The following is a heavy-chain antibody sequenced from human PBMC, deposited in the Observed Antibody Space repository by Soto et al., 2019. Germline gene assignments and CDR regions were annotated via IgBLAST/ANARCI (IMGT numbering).Heavy chain of an antibody. D-gene: IGHD4-17*01. CDR2: ISYDGSNK. V-gene: IGHV3-30*18. Sequence: QVQLVESGGGVVQPGRSLRLSCAASGFTFSSYGMHWVRQAPGKGLEWVAVISYDGSNKYYADSVKGRFTISRDNSKNTLYLQMNSLRAEDTAVYYCAKETMVTPNPDRLDYWGQGTLVTVSS. J-gene: IGHJ4*02. CDR1: GFTFSSYG. CDR3: AKETMVTPNPDRLDY.